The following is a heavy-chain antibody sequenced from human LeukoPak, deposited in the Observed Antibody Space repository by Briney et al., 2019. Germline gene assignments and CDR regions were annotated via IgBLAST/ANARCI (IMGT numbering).Heavy chain of an antibody. Sequence: GGSLRLSCAASGFTFSSYAMSWVRQAPGKGLEWVSGIAGSGTSTYYADSVKGRFTISRDNSKNMLYLQMNSLRAEDTAVYYCAKKSVAATPPLHSGQGTLVTVSS. D-gene: IGHD2-15*01. CDR3: AKKSVAATPPLH. V-gene: IGHV3-23*01. CDR2: IAGSGTST. CDR1: GFTFSSYA. J-gene: IGHJ4*02.